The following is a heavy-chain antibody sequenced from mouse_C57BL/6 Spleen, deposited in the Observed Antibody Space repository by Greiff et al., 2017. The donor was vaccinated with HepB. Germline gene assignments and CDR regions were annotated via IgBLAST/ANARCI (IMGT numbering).Heavy chain of an antibody. J-gene: IGHJ1*03. CDR1: GYTFTSYW. D-gene: IGHD1-1*01. Sequence: VQLQQPGAELVKPGASVKMSCKASGYTFTSYWITWVKQRPGQGLEWIGDIYPGSGSTNYNEKFKSKATLTVDTSSSTAYMQLSSLTSEDSAVYYCASEGPTVVDWYFDVWGTGTTVTVSS. CDR3: ASEGPTVVDWYFDV. V-gene: IGHV1-55*01. CDR2: IYPGSGST.